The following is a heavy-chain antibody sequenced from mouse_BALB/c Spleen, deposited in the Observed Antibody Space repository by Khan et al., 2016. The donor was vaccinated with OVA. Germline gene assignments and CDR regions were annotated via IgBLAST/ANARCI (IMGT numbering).Heavy chain of an antibody. Sequence: EVELVESGPGLVKPSQSLSLTCTVTGYSITSDYAWNWIRQFPGNKLEWMGYISYSGSTKYNPALKSRISISWDTSKNHFFLQLNSVTTEDTATYYCARDGSRYNYAMDYWGQGTSVTVSS. D-gene: IGHD2-3*01. CDR2: ISYSGST. V-gene: IGHV3-2*02. CDR1: GYSITSDYA. CDR3: ARDGSRYNYAMDY. J-gene: IGHJ4*01.